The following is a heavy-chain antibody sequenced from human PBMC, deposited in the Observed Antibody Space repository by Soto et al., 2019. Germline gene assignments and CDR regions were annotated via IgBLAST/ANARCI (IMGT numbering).Heavy chain of an antibody. D-gene: IGHD3-16*01. CDR2: IYYSGST. CDR1: GGSIITSKYY. CDR3: ARRGYGYNYGFDY. Sequence: PSETLSLTCIVSGGSIITSKYYWGWIRQPPGKGLEWIGSIYYSGSTSYNPSLKSRVSIFIDTPKNQFSLQLTSVTAADTALYYCARRGYGYNYGFDYWGQGTQVTVSS. V-gene: IGHV4-39*01. J-gene: IGHJ4*02.